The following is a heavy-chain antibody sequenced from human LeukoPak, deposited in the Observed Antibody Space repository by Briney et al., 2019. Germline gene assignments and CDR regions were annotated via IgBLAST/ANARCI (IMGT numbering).Heavy chain of an antibody. V-gene: IGHV1-69*04. CDR2: IIPILGIA. CDR1: GGTFSSYA. J-gene: IGHJ3*02. Sequence: GASVKVSCKASGGTFSSYAISWVRQAPGQGLEWMGRIIPILGIANYAQKFQGRVTITADKSTSTAYMELSSLRSEDTAVYYCARDISGSFTGAFDIWGQGTMVTASS. D-gene: IGHD1-26*01. CDR3: ARDISGSFTGAFDI.